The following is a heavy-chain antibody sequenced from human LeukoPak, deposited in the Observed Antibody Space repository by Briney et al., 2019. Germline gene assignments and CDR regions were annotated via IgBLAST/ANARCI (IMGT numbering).Heavy chain of an antibody. D-gene: IGHD2-2*02. CDR1: GFTFSSYG. J-gene: IGHJ4*02. CDR3: ARGVLPGTIQWSLDY. V-gene: IGHV3-30*03. CDR2: ISYDGSNK. Sequence: GRSLRLSCAASGFTFSSYGMHWVRQAPGKGLEWVAVISYDGSNKYYADSVKGRFTISRDNSKNTLYLQMNSLRAEDTAVYYCARGVLPGTIQWSLDYWGQGALVTVSS.